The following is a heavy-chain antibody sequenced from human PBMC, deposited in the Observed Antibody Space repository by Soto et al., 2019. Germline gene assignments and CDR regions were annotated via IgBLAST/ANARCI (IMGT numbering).Heavy chain of an antibody. CDR2: IYYSGST. Sequence: SEPLSLPCTVSGGSINSYYWSWIRQPPGKGLEWIGYIYYSGSTNYIPSLKSRVTISVDTSKNQFSLKLSSVTAADTAVYYCARLYGLDAFDIWGQGTMVS. CDR1: GGSINSYY. CDR3: ARLYGLDAFDI. D-gene: IGHD3-16*02. V-gene: IGHV4-59*08. J-gene: IGHJ3*02.